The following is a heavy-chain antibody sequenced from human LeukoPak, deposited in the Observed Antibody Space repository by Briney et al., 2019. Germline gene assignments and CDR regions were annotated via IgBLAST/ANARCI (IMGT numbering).Heavy chain of an antibody. V-gene: IGHV3-23*01. CDR1: GFTFSSYA. D-gene: IGHD7-27*01. CDR3: ALLTGDPLDY. CDR2: ISGSGGST. Sequence: GRSLRLSCAASGFTFSSYAMSWVRQAPGKGLEWVSVISGSGGSTNYADSVKGRFTISRDNSKNTLYLQMNSLRAEDTAVYYCALLTGDPLDYWGQGTLVTVSS. J-gene: IGHJ4*02.